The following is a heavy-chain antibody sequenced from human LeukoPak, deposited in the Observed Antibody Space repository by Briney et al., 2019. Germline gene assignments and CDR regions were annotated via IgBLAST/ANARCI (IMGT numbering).Heavy chain of an antibody. CDR2: ISYDGSNK. Sequence: GGSLRLSCAASGFTFSSYAMHWVRQAPGKGLEWVAVISYDGSNKYYADSVKGRFTISRDNAKNTLYLQMNSLRAEDTAVYYCAGWDYQHEPHFDYWGQGTLVTVSS. CDR1: GFTFSSYA. D-gene: IGHD1-7*01. J-gene: IGHJ4*02. V-gene: IGHV3-30-3*01. CDR3: AGWDYQHEPHFDY.